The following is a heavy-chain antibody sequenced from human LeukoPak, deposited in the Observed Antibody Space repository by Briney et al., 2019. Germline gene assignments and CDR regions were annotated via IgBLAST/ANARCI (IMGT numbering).Heavy chain of an antibody. CDR3: ARGYRFYFDY. V-gene: IGHV4-61*02. CDR1: GGSISSGSYY. D-gene: IGHD1-1*01. Sequence: PSETLSLTCTVSGGSISSGSYYWSWIRQPAGKGLEWIGRIYVRGSTSYNPALKSRVTISADTSKNQFSLKVSSVTAADTAVYYCARGYRFYFDYWGQGTLVTVSS. J-gene: IGHJ4*02. CDR2: IYVRGST.